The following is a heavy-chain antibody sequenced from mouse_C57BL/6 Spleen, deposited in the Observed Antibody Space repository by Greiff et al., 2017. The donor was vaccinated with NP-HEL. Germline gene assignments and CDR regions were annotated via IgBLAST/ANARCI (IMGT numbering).Heavy chain of an antibody. V-gene: IGHV1-69*01. CDR3: AREGTAQATDY. Sequence: QVQLQQPGAELVMPGASVKLSCKASGYTFTSYWMHWVKQRPGQGLEWIGEIEPSDSYTNYNQKFKGKSTLTVDKSSSTAYMQLSSLTSEDSAVYYCAREGTAQATDYWGQGTTLTVSS. CDR1: GYTFTSYW. D-gene: IGHD3-2*02. J-gene: IGHJ2*01. CDR2: IEPSDSYT.